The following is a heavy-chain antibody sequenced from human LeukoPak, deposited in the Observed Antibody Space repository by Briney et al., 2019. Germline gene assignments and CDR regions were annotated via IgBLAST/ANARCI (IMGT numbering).Heavy chain of an antibody. CDR1: GGSISSSSYY. CDR2: IYYSGST. D-gene: IGHD3-3*01. Sequence: SETLSLTCTVSGGSISSSSYYWGWIRQPPGKGLEWIGSIYYSGSTYYNPSLKSPVTISVDTSNNQFSLTLSSVTAADTAVYYCASESKVPGGYSTASPPMDVWGKGTTVTVSS. V-gene: IGHV4-39*07. CDR3: ASESKVPGGYSTASPPMDV. J-gene: IGHJ6*03.